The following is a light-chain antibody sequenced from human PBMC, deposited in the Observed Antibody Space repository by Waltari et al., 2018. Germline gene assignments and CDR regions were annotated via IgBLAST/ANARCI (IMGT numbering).Light chain of an antibody. Sequence: QSALTQPASVSGSPGQSITISCTGTSSDMGGYKFISWYQKPPGKAHKPMIFDVTYRPSGISPRFSGSKSGNTASLTISGLQADDEADYLCMSYRSDHTIVFGGGTKLTVL. CDR3: MSYRSDHTIV. V-gene: IGLV2-14*03. CDR2: DVT. CDR1: SSDMGGYKF. J-gene: IGLJ2*01.